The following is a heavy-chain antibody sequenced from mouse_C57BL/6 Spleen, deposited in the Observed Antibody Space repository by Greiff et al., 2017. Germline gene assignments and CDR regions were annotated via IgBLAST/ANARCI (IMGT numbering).Heavy chain of an antibody. J-gene: IGHJ1*03. CDR2: SRNKANDYTT. Sequence: EVKLVESGGGLVQSGRSLRLSCATSGFTFSDFYMELVRQAPGKGLEWIAASRNKANDYTTEYSSSVKGRFIVSRDTSQSNIYLQMDAMRAEDTAIYYCARDAHYYGSSYGYFDVWGTGTTVTVSS. D-gene: IGHD1-1*01. CDR1: GFTFSDFY. V-gene: IGHV7-1*01. CDR3: ARDAHYYGSSYGYFDV.